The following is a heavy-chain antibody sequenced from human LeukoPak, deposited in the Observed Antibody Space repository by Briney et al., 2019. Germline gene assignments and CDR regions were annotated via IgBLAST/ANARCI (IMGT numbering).Heavy chain of an antibody. D-gene: IGHD3-10*01. CDR3: ARHTNGKGSGSDFDY. CDR2: IYYSGST. CDR1: GGSISSYY. J-gene: IGHJ4*02. V-gene: IGHV4-59*01. Sequence: PSETLSLTCTVSGGSISSYYWSWIRQPPGKGLEWIGYIYYSGSTNYSPSLKSRVTISVDTSKNQFSLKLSSVTTADTAVYYCARHTNGKGSGSDFDYWGQGTLATVSS.